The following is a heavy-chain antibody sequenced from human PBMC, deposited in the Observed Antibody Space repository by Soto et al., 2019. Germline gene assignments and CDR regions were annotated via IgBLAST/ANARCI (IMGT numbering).Heavy chain of an antibody. CDR2: IDSSGEK. CDR1: GLSITDSEMG. D-gene: IGHD6-19*01. J-gene: IGHJ5*02. Sequence: QVTLKESGPVLVKPTETLTLRCTVSGLSITDSEMGVSWIRQPPGQPLEWLAHIDSSGEKSYRTFLKSRLAISKDTSKSHIVLTMMTMDPADTATYYCARRHLAVAVSPWFDPWGQGIPVTVSS. CDR3: ARRHLAVAVSPWFDP. V-gene: IGHV2-26*01.